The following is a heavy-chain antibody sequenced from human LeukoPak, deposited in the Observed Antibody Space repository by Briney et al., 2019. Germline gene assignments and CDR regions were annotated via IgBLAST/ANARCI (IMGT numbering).Heavy chain of an antibody. CDR1: GYTFTSYY. J-gene: IGHJ4*02. CDR2: INPSGGST. V-gene: IGHV1-46*01. D-gene: IGHD3-22*01. CDR3: ARGRKIYYDSSGYYRP. Sequence: GASVKVSCKASGYTFTSYYMHWVRQAPGQGLEWMGIINPSGGSTSYAQKFQGRVTMTRDTSTSTVYMELSSLRSEDTAVYYCARGRKIYYDSSGYYRPWGQGTLVTVSS.